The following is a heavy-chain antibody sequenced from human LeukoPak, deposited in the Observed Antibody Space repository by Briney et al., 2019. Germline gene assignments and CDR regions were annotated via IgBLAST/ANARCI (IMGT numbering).Heavy chain of an antibody. J-gene: IGHJ6*03. CDR2: IYTSGST. Sequence: SETLSLTCTVSGYSISSGYYWGLIRQPPGKVLEWIGRIYTSGSTNYNPSLKSRVTISVDTSKNQFSLKLSSVTAADTAVYYCAREARYSSSWSLGDYYYYMDVWGKGTTVTISS. CDR3: AREARYSSSWSLGDYYYYMDV. CDR1: GYSISSGYY. V-gene: IGHV4-38-2*02. D-gene: IGHD6-13*01.